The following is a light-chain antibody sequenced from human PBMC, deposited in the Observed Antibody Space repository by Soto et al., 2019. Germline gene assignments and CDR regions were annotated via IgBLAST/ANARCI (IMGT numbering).Light chain of an antibody. CDR3: QQYNNWPPLT. J-gene: IGKJ4*01. CDR2: GAS. Sequence: EIVMTQSPATLSVSPGERATLSCRASQSVSFNLAWYQQKPGQAPRLLIYGASTRATGIPARFSGSGSGTEFTLTISSLLSEDFAVYYCQQYNNWPPLTFGGGTKVDI. CDR1: QSVSFN. V-gene: IGKV3-15*01.